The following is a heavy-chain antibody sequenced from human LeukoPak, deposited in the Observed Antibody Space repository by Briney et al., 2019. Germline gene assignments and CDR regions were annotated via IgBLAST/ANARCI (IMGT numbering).Heavy chain of an antibody. V-gene: IGHV4-34*01. CDR2: INQNRST. Sequence: PSEALSLACAVHGGSFSDHYWTWIRQPPGKGVEWIGEINQNRSTNYKPSAKSRVTISINTSKNQFSLKLKSLTAADTDVYSCEALRGPGDLSLRYDYWGQGTLVTVSS. D-gene: IGHD3-16*02. J-gene: IGHJ4*02. CDR3: EALRGPGDLSLRYDY. CDR1: GGSFSDHY.